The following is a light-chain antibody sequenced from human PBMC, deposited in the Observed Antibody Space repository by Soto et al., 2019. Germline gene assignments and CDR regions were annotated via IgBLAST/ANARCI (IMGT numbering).Light chain of an antibody. V-gene: IGLV2-8*01. CDR3: SSYAGSLYV. J-gene: IGLJ1*01. Sequence: QSALTQPPSASGSPGQSVTISCTGTSSDVGAYNYVSWNQHHPGKAPKLMIYEVTKRPSGVPDRFSGSKSGNTASLTVSALQAEDDADYHCSSYAGSLYVFGTGTKVTVL. CDR2: EVT. CDR1: SSDVGAYNY.